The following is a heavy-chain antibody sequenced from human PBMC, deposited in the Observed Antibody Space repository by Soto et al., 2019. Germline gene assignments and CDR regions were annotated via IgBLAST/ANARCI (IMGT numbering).Heavy chain of an antibody. Sequence: GGSLRLSCAASGFTVSSNYMSWVRQAPGKGLEWVSVIYSGGSTYYADSVKGRFTISRDNSKNTLYLQMNSLRAEDTAVYYCARVVFAGPDSDYWGQGTLVTVSS. V-gene: IGHV3-53*01. J-gene: IGHJ4*02. CDR2: IYSGGST. CDR1: GFTVSSNY. CDR3: ARVVFAGPDSDY. D-gene: IGHD2-21*02.